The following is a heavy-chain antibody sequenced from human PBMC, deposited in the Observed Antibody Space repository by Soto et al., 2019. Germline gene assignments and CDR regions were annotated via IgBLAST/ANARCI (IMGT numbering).Heavy chain of an antibody. J-gene: IGHJ4*02. CDR3: ARESLGVGATTNYFDY. Sequence: QVQLVQSGAEVKKPGSSVKVSCKASGGTFSSYAISWVRQAPGPGLEWMGGIIPIFGTANYAQKFQGRVTITADESTSTAYIELSSLRSEDKAVYYCARESLGVGATTNYFDYWGQGTLGTVSS. CDR1: GGTFSSYA. V-gene: IGHV1-69*01. D-gene: IGHD1-26*01. CDR2: IIPIFGTA.